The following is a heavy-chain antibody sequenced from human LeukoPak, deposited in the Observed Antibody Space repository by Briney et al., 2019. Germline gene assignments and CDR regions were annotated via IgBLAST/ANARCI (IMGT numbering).Heavy chain of an antibody. Sequence: ASVKVSCKASGYSFTAFYIHWVRQAPGQGLEWMGWIHPRSGDTRYAQKFQGRVTMARDTSISTVYMDLSSLGSDDTAVYYCARDIGSGYDSFDYWGQGTLVTVSS. CDR1: GYSFTAFY. D-gene: IGHD5-12*01. CDR3: ARDIGSGYDSFDY. J-gene: IGHJ4*02. CDR2: IHPRSGDT. V-gene: IGHV1-2*02.